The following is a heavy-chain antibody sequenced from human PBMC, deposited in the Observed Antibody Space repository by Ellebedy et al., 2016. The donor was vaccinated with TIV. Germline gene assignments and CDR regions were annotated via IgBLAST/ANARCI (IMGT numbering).Heavy chain of an antibody. V-gene: IGHV3-23*01. CDR2: TSGSGLST. J-gene: IGHJ4*02. D-gene: IGHD2-21*01. CDR1: GFTFSSYA. CDR3: ARGLVGYSSVYGY. Sequence: PGGSLRLSCAASGFTFSSYAMSWVRQAPGKGLEWVSGTSGSGLSTNYADSVKGRFTISRDSSKNTVYLQMNSLRAEDTAVYYCARGLVGYSSVYGYWGQGTLITVSS.